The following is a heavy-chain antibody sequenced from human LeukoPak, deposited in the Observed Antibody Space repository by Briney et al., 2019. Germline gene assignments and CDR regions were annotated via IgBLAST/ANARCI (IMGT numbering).Heavy chain of an antibody. V-gene: IGHV1-69*04. CDR2: IIPILGIA. D-gene: IGHD3-9*01. J-gene: IGHJ4*02. Sequence: SVKVSCKSSGYSFAGYHIHWVRQAPGQGLEWMGRIIPILGIANYAQKFQGRVTITADKSTSTAYMELSSLRSVDTAVYYCARAHNYDILTGYPTNNPFDYWGQGTLVTVSS. CDR3: ARAHNYDILTGYPTNNPFDY. CDR1: GYSFAGYH.